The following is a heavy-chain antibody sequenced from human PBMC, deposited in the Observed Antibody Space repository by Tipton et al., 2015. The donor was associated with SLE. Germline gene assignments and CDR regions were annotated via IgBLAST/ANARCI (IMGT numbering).Heavy chain of an antibody. V-gene: IGHV4-34*01. CDR1: GGSFSDYF. Sequence: TLSLTCAVYGGSFSDYFWSWIRQPPGKGLEWIGEINHSGSTTYNPSLKGRVTISVDTSKNQFSLKVRSVTAADTAVYYCARPLEWLSYDAFDFWGQGTMVTVSS. CDR3: ARPLEWLSYDAFDF. D-gene: IGHD3-3*01. J-gene: IGHJ3*01. CDR2: INHSGST.